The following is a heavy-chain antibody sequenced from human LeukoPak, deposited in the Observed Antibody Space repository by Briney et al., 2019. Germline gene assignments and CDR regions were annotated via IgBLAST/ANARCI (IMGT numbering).Heavy chain of an antibody. Sequence: GGSLRLSCAASGFTFSSYWMTWVRQAPGKGLERVANIKQDGSEKYYVDSVKGRFTISRDNAKRSLYLQMNSLRAEDTAVYYCARDKSVGATPLDYWGQGTLVTVSS. CDR3: ARDKSVGATPLDY. CDR1: GFTFSSYW. V-gene: IGHV3-7*05. D-gene: IGHD1-26*01. J-gene: IGHJ4*02. CDR2: IKQDGSEK.